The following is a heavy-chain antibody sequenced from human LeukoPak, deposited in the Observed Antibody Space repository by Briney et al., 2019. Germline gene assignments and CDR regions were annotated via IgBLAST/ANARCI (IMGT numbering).Heavy chain of an antibody. J-gene: IGHJ4*02. CDR3: ARDRRNYYDSSGYYDY. D-gene: IGHD3-22*01. CDR2: IKQDGSEK. CDR1: GFTFSSYW. V-gene: IGHV3-7*01. Sequence: GGSLRLSCAASGFTFSSYWMSWVRQAPGKGLEWVANIKQDGSEKCYVDSVKGRFTISRDNAKNSLYLQMNSLRAEDTAVYYCARDRRNYYDSSGYYDYWGQGTLVTVSS.